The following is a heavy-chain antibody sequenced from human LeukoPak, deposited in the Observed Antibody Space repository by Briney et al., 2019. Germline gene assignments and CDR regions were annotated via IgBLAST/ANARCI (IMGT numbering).Heavy chain of an antibody. J-gene: IGHJ6*02. CDR3: ARVFSAAMGKNYYYYGMDV. D-gene: IGHD5-18*01. Sequence: ASVKVSCKASGYTFTGYYMHWVRQAPGQGLEWMGWINPNSGGTNYAQKFQGRVTMTRDTSISTAYMELSRLRSDDTAVYCCARVFSAAMGKNYYYYGMDVWGQGTTVTVSS. V-gene: IGHV1-2*02. CDR1: GYTFTGYY. CDR2: INPNSGGT.